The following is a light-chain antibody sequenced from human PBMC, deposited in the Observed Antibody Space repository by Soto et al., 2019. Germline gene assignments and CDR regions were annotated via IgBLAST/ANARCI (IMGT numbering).Light chain of an antibody. CDR1: QSVSSSS. V-gene: IGKV3-20*01. CDR3: QQYGSSPQT. CDR2: GAS. J-gene: IGKJ1*01. Sequence: EIVLTQSPGTLSLSPGERATLSCGASQSVSSSSLAWYQQKPGQAPRLLIYGASSRATGIPDRFSGSGSGTDFPLTISRLEPEDFAVYYCQQYGSSPQTFGQGTKVEIK.